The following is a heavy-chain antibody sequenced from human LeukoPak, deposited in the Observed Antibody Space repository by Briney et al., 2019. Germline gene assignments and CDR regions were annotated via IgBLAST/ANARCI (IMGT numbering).Heavy chain of an antibody. CDR3: AIGQVMYYYGSMDV. D-gene: IGHD3-10*01. CDR2: INPNSGGT. Sequence: AASVKVSCKASGYTFTGYYMHWVRQAPGQGLEWMGWINPNSGGTNYAQKFQGRVTMTRDTSISTAYMELSRLRSDDTAVYYCAIGQVMYYYGSMDVWGQGTTVTVSS. J-gene: IGHJ6*02. CDR1: GYTFTGYY. V-gene: IGHV1-2*02.